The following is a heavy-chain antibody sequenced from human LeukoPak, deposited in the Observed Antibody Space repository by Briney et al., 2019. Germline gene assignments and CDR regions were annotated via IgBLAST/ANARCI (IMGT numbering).Heavy chain of an antibody. J-gene: IGHJ4*02. D-gene: IGHD1-1*01. CDR3: ARSSNAAYFDY. Sequence: PGGSLRLSCAASGFTFSNYLMSWVRQAPGKGLEWVANIRPDGSGEYYVDSVKGRFTISRDNAKNSLYLQMNSLRVEDTAVYYCARSSNAAYFDYWGQGTLVTVSS. CDR2: IRPDGSGE. CDR1: GFTFSNYL. V-gene: IGHV3-7*04.